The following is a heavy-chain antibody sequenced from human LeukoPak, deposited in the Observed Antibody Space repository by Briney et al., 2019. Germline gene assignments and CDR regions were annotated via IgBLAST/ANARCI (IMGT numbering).Heavy chain of an antibody. J-gene: IGHJ4*02. Sequence: GGSLRLSCAASGFTFSSYAMHWVRQAPGKGLEYVSAISSNGGSTYYANSVKGRFTISRDNSKNSLYLQMNSLRAEDTAVYYCARDTYYYDSSGYYLKYWGQGTLVTVSS. CDR2: ISSNGGST. V-gene: IGHV3-64*01. CDR3: ARDTYYYDSSGYYLKY. D-gene: IGHD3-22*01. CDR1: GFTFSSYA.